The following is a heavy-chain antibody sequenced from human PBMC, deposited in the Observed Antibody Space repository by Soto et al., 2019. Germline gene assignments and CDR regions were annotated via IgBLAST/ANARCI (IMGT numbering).Heavy chain of an antibody. CDR1: GATFSSYS. J-gene: IGHJ4*02. D-gene: IGHD1-26*01. Sequence: QVQLVQSGAEVKKPGSSVKVSCKASGATFSSYSINWVRQAPEQGLEWMGEIIPIFGTANYAQKFQGSGTITAEESTSTAYMELSSLRSEDTAVYYCARDGGRHSGGIDYWGQGTLVTVSS. V-gene: IGHV1-69*01. CDR2: IIPIFGTA. CDR3: ARDGGRHSGGIDY.